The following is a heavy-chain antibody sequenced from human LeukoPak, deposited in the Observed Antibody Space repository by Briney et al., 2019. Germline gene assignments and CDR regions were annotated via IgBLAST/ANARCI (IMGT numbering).Heavy chain of an antibody. J-gene: IGHJ4*02. CDR2: MSGSGDGT. D-gene: IGHD5-24*01. CDR3: SKDQTGDGFNAI. CDR1: GFTFSTYG. Sequence: GGSLRLSCAASGFTFSTYGMHWVRQAPGKGLEWVSTMSGSGDGTYYADSARGRFAISRDNSKNTLYLHLAALRAEDTAVYYCSKDQTGDGFNAIWGQGTLVTVSS. V-gene: IGHV3-23*01.